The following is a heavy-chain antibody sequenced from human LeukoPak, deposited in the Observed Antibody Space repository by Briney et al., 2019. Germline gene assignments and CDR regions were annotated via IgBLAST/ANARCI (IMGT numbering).Heavy chain of an antibody. CDR1: GGSISSGSYY. Sequence: SETLSLTCTVSGGSISSGSYYWSWIRQPAGKGLEWIGRIYTSGSTNYNPSLKSRVTISVDTSKNQFSLKLSSVTAADTAVYYCARGSGYDSSGYQYYYYYYYMDVWGKGTTVTISS. V-gene: IGHV4-61*02. D-gene: IGHD3-22*01. CDR3: ARGSGYDSSGYQYYYYYYYMDV. J-gene: IGHJ6*03. CDR2: IYTSGST.